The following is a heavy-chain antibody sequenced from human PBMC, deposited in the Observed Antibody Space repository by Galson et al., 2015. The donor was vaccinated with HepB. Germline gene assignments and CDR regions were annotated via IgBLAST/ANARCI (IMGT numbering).Heavy chain of an antibody. D-gene: IGHD4-17*01. CDR3: ARLIHDYGVNRGRAFDI. J-gene: IGHJ3*02. CDR1: GYSFTSYW. Sequence: QSGAEVKKPGESLRISCKGSGYSFTSYWISWVRQMPGKGLEWMGRIDPSDSYTNYSPSFQGHVTISADKSISTAYLQWSSLKASDTAMYYCARLIHDYGVNRGRAFDIWGQGTMVTVSS. V-gene: IGHV5-10-1*01. CDR2: IDPSDSYT.